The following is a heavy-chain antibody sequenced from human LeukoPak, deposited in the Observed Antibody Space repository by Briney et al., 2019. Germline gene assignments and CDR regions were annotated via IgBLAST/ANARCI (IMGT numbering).Heavy chain of an antibody. V-gene: IGHV1-8*01. CDR1: GYTFTSYD. Sequence: GASVKVSCKASGYTFTSYDINWVRQATGQGLEWMGWMNPDSGNTGYAQKFQGRVTMTRNTSISTAYMELSSLRSEDTAVYYCASHVLVRGVLPDYWGQGTLVTVSS. CDR3: ASHVLVRGVLPDY. D-gene: IGHD3-10*01. CDR2: MNPDSGNT. J-gene: IGHJ4*02.